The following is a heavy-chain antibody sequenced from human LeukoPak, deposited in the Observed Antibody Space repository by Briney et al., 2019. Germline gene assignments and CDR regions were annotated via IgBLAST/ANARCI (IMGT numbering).Heavy chain of an antibody. V-gene: IGHV4-39*01. CDR3: ARLLVGANWFDP. CDR1: GGSISSYY. CDR2: IYYSGST. D-gene: IGHD1-26*01. J-gene: IGHJ5*02. Sequence: SETLSLTCTVSGGSISSYYWGWIRQPPGKGLEWIGSIYYSGSTYYNPSLKSRATISVDTSKNQFSLKLSSVTAADTAVYYCARLLVGANWFDPWGQGTLVTVSS.